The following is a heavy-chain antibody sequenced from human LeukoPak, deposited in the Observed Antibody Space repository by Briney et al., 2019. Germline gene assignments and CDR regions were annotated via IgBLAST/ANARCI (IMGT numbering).Heavy chain of an antibody. J-gene: IGHJ4*02. D-gene: IGHD3-10*01. CDR2: ISYDGSNK. CDR1: GFTFSSYG. Sequence: GGSLRLSCAASGFTFSSYGMHWVRQAPGKGLEWVAVISYDGSNKYYADSVKGRFTISRDNSKNTLYLQMNSLRAEDTAVYYCAKDHALLWFGELSHLDYWGQGTLVTVSS. CDR3: AKDHALLWFGELSHLDY. V-gene: IGHV3-30*18.